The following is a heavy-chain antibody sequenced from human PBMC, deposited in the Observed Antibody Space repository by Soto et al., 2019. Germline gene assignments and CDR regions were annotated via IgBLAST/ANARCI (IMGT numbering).Heavy chain of an antibody. CDR2: VYSTGGT. CDR3: VRQGIGNLHGLVDV. J-gene: IGHJ6*02. V-gene: IGHV4-59*08. Sequence: QVQLQQSGPGLVKPSETLSLTCSVSSGPTSSPNWGWIRQTPGRGLEWIGYVYSTGGTSYNPSLNSRVTISADTSTNHISLTLTSVTAADTAVYYCVRQGIGNLHGLVDVWGQGTTVRVSS. D-gene: IGHD1-1*01. CDR1: SGPTSSPN.